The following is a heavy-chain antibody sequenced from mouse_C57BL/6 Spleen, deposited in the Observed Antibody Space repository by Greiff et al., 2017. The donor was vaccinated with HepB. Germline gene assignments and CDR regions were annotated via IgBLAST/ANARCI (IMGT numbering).Heavy chain of an antibody. Sequence: QVQLQQPGAELVRPGASVKLSCKASGYTFTSYWMHWVKQRPKQGLEWIGNIDPSDSETNYNQKFKDKATLTVDKSSSTAYMQLSSLTSEDTAVYYCARRDCRYGYFDVWGTGTTVTVSS. D-gene: IGHD3-3*01. CDR1: GYTFTSYW. J-gene: IGHJ1*03. CDR2: IDPSDSET. V-gene: IGHV1-52*01. CDR3: ARRDCRYGYFDV.